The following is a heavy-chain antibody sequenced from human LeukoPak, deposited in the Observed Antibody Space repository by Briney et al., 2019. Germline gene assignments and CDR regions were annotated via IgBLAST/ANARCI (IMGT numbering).Heavy chain of an antibody. J-gene: IGHJ5*02. V-gene: IGHV4-34*01. CDR1: GGSFSGYY. CDR3: ARGWELLGESQMNWFDP. D-gene: IGHD1-26*01. CDR2: INHSGST. Sequence: PSETLSLTCAVYGGSFSGYYWSWIRQPPGKGLEWIGEINHSGSTNYNPSLKSRVTISVDTSKNQFSLKLSSVTAADTAVYYCARGWELLGESQMNWFDPWGQGTLVTVSS.